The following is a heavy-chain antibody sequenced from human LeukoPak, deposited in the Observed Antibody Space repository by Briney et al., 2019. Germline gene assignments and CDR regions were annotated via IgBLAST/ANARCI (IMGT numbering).Heavy chain of an antibody. CDR2: IKHDGSEK. Sequence: PGGSLRLSCAASGFTFSSYAMSWVRQAPGKGLEWVANIKHDGSEKYYVDSVKGRFTISRDNAKNSLYLQMNSLRAEDTAVYYCARDSGSGFDPWGRGTLVTVSS. J-gene: IGHJ5*02. V-gene: IGHV3-7*01. CDR3: ARDSGSGFDP. CDR1: GFTFSSYA. D-gene: IGHD3-10*01.